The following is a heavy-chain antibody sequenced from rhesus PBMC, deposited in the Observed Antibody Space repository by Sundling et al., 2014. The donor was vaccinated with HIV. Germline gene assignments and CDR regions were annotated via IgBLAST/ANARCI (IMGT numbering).Heavy chain of an antibody. J-gene: IGHJ4*01. D-gene: IGHD5-24*01. CDR3: ARGWRYSGPLDY. Sequence: QVQLQESDPGLVKPSETLALTCAVSGGSINSYLWNWIRQPPGKGLEWIGEINGNSGTTNYNPSLKSRVTISTDTSKNQFSLKLRSVTAADTAVYYCARGWRYSGPLDYWGQGVLVTVSS. CDR1: GGSINSYL. V-gene: IGHV4-80*01. CDR2: INGNSGTT.